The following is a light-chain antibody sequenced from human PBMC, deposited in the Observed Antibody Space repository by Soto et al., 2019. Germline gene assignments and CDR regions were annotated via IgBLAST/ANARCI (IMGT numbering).Light chain of an antibody. J-gene: IGKJ5*01. CDR3: HQYDGLPFT. CDR2: AAT. Sequence: DIQMTQSPSSLSASVGDRVTITCRTSQAVNNYLAWFQQEPGKAPKLLIYAATTLQNGVPLRFSASGSGTEFSLTISGLQPEDSATYYCHQYDGLPFTFGQGTRLEI. V-gene: IGKV1-16*01. CDR1: QAVNNY.